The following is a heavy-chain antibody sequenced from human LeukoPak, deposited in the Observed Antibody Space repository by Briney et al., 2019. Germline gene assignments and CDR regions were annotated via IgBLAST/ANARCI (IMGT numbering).Heavy chain of an antibody. CDR3: ARVGYSGYDSRPVFNY. Sequence: GASVKVSCKVSGYTLTELSMHWVRQAPGKGLEWMGGFDPEDGETIYAQKFQGRVTMTEGTSTDTAYMELSSLRSEDTAVYYCARVGYSGYDSRPVFNYWGQGTLVTVSS. D-gene: IGHD5-12*01. CDR2: FDPEDGET. V-gene: IGHV1-24*01. J-gene: IGHJ4*02. CDR1: GYTLTELS.